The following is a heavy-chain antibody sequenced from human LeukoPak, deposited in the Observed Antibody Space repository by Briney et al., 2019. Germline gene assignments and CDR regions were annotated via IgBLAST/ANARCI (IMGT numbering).Heavy chain of an antibody. CDR1: GFTFSRYV. CDR2: ISSSYGTT. Sequence: GGSLRLSCAASGFTFSRYVMNWVRQAPGKGLEWVSSISSSYGTTYYADSVKGRFTISRDNSKNTVFLQMNSLRGEDPAVYYCAKGAVVVPVAMGLSAFDIWGRGTMVTVSS. CDR3: AKGAVVVPVAMGLSAFDI. D-gene: IGHD2-2*01. J-gene: IGHJ3*02. V-gene: IGHV3-23*01.